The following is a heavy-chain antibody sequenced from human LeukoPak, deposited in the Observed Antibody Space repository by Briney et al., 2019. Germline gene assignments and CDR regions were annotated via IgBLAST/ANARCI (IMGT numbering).Heavy chain of an antibody. D-gene: IGHD1-26*01. J-gene: IGHJ1*01. CDR3: ARGRGGSYSGD. CDR2: INHSGST. Sequence: EPSETLSLTCAVYGGSFSGYYWSWIRQPPGKGLEWIGEINHSGSTNYNPSLKSRVTISVDTSKNQFSLKLSSVTAADTAVYYCARGRGGSYSGDWGQGTLVTVSS. CDR1: GGSFSGYY. V-gene: IGHV4-34*01.